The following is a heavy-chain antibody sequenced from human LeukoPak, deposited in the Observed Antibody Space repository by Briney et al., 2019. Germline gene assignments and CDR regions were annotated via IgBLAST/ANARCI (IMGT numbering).Heavy chain of an antibody. CDR1: GFTFSSYA. Sequence: GGSLRLSCAASGFTFSSYAMSWVRQAPGKGLEWVSSSSGSGGSTYYADSVKGRFTISRDNSKNTLYLQMNSLRAEDTAVYYCATPPGIAADYYYYYMGVWGKGTTVTVSS. D-gene: IGHD6-13*01. CDR3: ATPPGIAADYYYYYMGV. CDR2: SSGSGGST. J-gene: IGHJ6*03. V-gene: IGHV3-23*01.